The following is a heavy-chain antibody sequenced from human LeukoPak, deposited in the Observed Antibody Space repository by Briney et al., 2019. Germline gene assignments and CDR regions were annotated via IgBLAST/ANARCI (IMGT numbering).Heavy chain of an antibody. CDR3: ASVSSWSKYYFDY. D-gene: IGHD6-13*01. J-gene: IGHJ4*02. CDR1: GGSISSYH. CDR2: IYYSGST. V-gene: IGHV4-59*08. Sequence: SETLSLTCTVSGGSISSYHWSWIWQPPGKGLEWIGYIYYSGSTNYNPSLKSRVTISVDTSKNQFSLKLSSVTAADTAVYYCASVSSWSKYYFDYWGQGTLVTVSS.